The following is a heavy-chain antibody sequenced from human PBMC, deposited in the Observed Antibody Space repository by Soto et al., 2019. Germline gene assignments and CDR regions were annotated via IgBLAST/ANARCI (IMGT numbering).Heavy chain of an antibody. Sequence: QITLKESGPPLVKPTQTLTLTCTFSGFSLSTTGVGVGWIRQPPGKALEWLALIYWDDDKRYSPSLKSRLTIXXDTSKKLVVLTMTNMDPVDTATYYCALARYSNFDYWGQGTLVTVSS. D-gene: IGHD4-4*01. CDR1: GFSLSTTGVG. CDR3: ALARYSNFDY. J-gene: IGHJ4*02. V-gene: IGHV2-5*02. CDR2: IYWDDDK.